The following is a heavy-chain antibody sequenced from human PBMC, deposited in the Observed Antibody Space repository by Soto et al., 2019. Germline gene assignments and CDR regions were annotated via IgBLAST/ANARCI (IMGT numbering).Heavy chain of an antibody. CDR3: ATLARTKDFDY. CDR2: ISTSGDGT. Sequence: EVQLLESGGGLVQPGGSLRLSCAASGFTFSSYAMTWVRQAPGKGLEWVSGISTSGDGTYYADPVKGRFTISRDNSKNTLCLQMNSLRAEDTAVYYCATLARTKDFDYWGQGTLVTVSS. J-gene: IGHJ4*02. CDR1: GFTFSSYA. D-gene: IGHD2-8*01. V-gene: IGHV3-23*01.